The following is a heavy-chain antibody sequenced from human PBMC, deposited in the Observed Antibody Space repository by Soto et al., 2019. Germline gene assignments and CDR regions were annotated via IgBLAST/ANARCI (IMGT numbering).Heavy chain of an antibody. D-gene: IGHD6-6*01. J-gene: IGHJ5*02. V-gene: IGHV3-23*01. Sequence: GASLRLSCAPSGFTFSSYAMSWVRQAPGKGLEWVSAISGSGGSTYYADSVKGRFTISRDNSKNTLYLQMNSLRAEDTAVYYCAKRGSSSSWDNWFDPWGQGTLVTVSS. CDR3: AKRGSSSSWDNWFDP. CDR1: GFTFSSYA. CDR2: ISGSGGST.